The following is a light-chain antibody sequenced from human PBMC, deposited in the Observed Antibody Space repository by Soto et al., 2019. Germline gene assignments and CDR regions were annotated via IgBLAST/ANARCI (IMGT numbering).Light chain of an antibody. CDR1: SSDVGIYNY. CDR2: EVY. J-gene: IGLJ3*02. CDR3: TSFTTSSIWV. V-gene: IGLV2-14*01. Sequence: QSVLTQPASVSGSPGQSITISCTGTSSDVGIYNYVSWYQQHPGKAPKLIICEVYNRPSGVSNRFSGSKSGNTASLTISGLRPEDETDYYCTSFTTSSIWVFGGGTQLTVL.